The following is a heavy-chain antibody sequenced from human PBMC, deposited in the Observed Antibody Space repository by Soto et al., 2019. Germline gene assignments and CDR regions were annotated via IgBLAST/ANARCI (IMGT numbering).Heavy chain of an antibody. Sequence: QVTLKESGPVLVKPTETLTLTCTVSGFSLSNARMGVSWIRQPPGKALEWLAHIFSNDEKSYSTSLKSRLTISKETSKSQVVLTMTNMDPVDTATYYCARMRSGYYEGFSDYWGQGTLVTVSS. D-gene: IGHD3-3*01. CDR3: ARMRSGYYEGFSDY. CDR1: GFSLSNARMG. V-gene: IGHV2-26*01. CDR2: IFSNDEK. J-gene: IGHJ4*02.